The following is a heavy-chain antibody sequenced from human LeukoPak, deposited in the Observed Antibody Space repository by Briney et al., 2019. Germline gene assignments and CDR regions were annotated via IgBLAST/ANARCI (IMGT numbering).Heavy chain of an antibody. D-gene: IGHD2-15*01. J-gene: IGHJ4*02. CDR3: ATIHSRPY. CDR2: ISSSGSTI. V-gene: IGHV3-48*03. Sequence: GGSLRLSCAASGFTFSSYEMNWVRQAPGKGLEWVSYISSSGSTIYYADSVKGRFTISRDDAKNSLFLQMNSLRAEDTAVYYCATIHSRPYWGQGTLVTVSS. CDR1: GFTFSSYE.